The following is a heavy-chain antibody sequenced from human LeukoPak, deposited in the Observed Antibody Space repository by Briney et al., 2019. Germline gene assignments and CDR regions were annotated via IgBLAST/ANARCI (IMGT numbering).Heavy chain of an antibody. J-gene: IGHJ4*02. V-gene: IGHV4-30-4*08. CDR2: IHPSGML. D-gene: IGHD3-22*01. Sequence: SETLSLTCTLSGASFNSDDQYWNWIRHSPGKGLEWIGSIHPSGMLYNNPSLESRVTMSRDTSKNQFSLNLNSVTAADTAVYFCSRGLDSRKLGYWGQGILVTVSS. CDR1: GASFNSDDQY. CDR3: SRGLDSRKLGY.